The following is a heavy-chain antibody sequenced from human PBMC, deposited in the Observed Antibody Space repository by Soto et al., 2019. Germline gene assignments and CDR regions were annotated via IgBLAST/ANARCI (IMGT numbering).Heavy chain of an antibody. CDR3: AKDRITMIVVASFDY. V-gene: IGHV3-23*01. CDR2: ISGSGGST. Sequence: PGGSLRLSCAASGFTFSSQAMSWVRQAPGKGLEWVSGISGSGGSTYYAEYVKGRFTISRDNSKNTLYLQMNSLRAEDTAVYYCAKDRITMIVVASFDYWGQGILVTVSS. CDR1: GFTFSSQA. J-gene: IGHJ4*02. D-gene: IGHD3-22*01.